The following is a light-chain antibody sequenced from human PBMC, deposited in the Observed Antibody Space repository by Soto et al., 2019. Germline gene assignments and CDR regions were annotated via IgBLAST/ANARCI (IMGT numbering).Light chain of an antibody. J-gene: IGKJ2*01. CDR2: TAS. CDR3: QQSYTTPFT. CDR1: QSVSNY. V-gene: IGKV1-39*01. Sequence: DIQMTQSPSSLSASVGDRVTITCRASQSVSNYLNWFQHKPGRAPKLLIHTASTLRSGVPSRFSGSGAGADFTLPISSLQREDFATYYCQQSYTTPFTFGQGTELEIK.